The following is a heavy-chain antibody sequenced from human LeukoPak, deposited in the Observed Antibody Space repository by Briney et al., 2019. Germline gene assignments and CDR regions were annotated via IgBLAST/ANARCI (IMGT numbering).Heavy chain of an antibody. CDR3: ARGIIRNAFDI. CDR2: IYYSGST. Sequence: SETLSLTCTVSGGSIRSYYWSWIRQPPGKGLEWIGYIYYSGSTNYNPSLKSRVTISVDTSKNQFSLKLSSVTAADTAVYYCARGIIRNAFDIWGQGTMVTVSS. CDR1: GGSIRSYY. D-gene: IGHD2/OR15-2a*01. J-gene: IGHJ3*02. V-gene: IGHV4-59*12.